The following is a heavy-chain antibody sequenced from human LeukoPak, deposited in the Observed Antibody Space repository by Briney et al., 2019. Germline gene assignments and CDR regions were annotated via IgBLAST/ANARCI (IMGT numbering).Heavy chain of an antibody. V-gene: IGHV1-46*01. CDR2: INPSTSST. Sequence: ASVKVSCKASGYTFTRYHMHWVRQAPGQGLEWMGIINPSTSSTNYAQKLQGRVTMTTDTSTSTAYMELRSLRSDDTAVYYCARLQGGSYSNWFDPWGQGTLVTVSS. D-gene: IGHD1-26*01. CDR1: GYTFTRYH. J-gene: IGHJ5*02. CDR3: ARLQGGSYSNWFDP.